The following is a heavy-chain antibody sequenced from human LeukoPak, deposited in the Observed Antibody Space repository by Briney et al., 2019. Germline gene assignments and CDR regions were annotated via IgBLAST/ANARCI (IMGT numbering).Heavy chain of an antibody. CDR2: ISYDGSNK. CDR3: AKEKDTGIAVAGTRPLGS. CDR1: GFTFSSYA. Sequence: GGSLRLSCAASGFTFSSYAMHWVRQAPGKGLEWVAVISYDGSNKYYADSVKGRFTISRDNSKNTLYLQMNSLRAEDTAVYYCAKEKDTGIAVAGTRPLGSWGQGTLVTVSS. V-gene: IGHV3-30-3*01. D-gene: IGHD6-19*01. J-gene: IGHJ5*02.